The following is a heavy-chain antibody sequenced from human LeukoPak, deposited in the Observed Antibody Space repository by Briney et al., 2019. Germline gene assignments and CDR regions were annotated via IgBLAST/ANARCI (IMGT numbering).Heavy chain of an antibody. D-gene: IGHD3-9*01. CDR2: INHSGST. Sequence: SETLSLTCAVYGGSFSGYYWSWIRQPPGQGLEWIGEINHSGSTNYNPSLKSRVTLSVDTSKNQFSLKLSSVTAADTAVYYCAREGGLRYFDWLFDYFDYWGQGTLVTVSS. CDR1: GGSFSGYY. J-gene: IGHJ4*02. V-gene: IGHV4-34*01. CDR3: AREGGLRYFDWLFDYFDY.